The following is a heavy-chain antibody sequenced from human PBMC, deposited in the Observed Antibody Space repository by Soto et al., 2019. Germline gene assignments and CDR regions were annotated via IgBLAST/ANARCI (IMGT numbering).Heavy chain of an antibody. CDR3: ARDTALQVYSYGFLYYMDV. CDR2: IYSGGSI. D-gene: IGHD5-18*01. Sequence: EVQLVESGGGLVQPGGSLRLSCAASGFTVSSNYMSWVRQAPGKGLEWVSVIYSGGSIYYADSVKGRFTISRDNSKNTLYLQMNSLRAEDTAVYYCARDTALQVYSYGFLYYMDVWGKGTTVTVSS. CDR1: GFTVSSNY. V-gene: IGHV3-66*01. J-gene: IGHJ6*03.